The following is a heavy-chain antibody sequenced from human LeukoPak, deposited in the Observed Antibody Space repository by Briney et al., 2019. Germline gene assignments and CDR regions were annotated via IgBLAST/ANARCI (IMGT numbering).Heavy chain of an antibody. CDR3: AKDRALVRSAYFDY. CDR1: ALTVSSYA. J-gene: IGHJ4*02. V-gene: IGHV3-23*01. D-gene: IGHD2-21*01. CDR2: VSGSVGST. Sequence: GGCLRLSCAASALTVSSYAMSWVRQAPGRGLGWDSVVSGSVGSTSYTDSRKGWLTTSTEKSKNTMYMQMNCLKSRETAVYYCAKDRALVRSAYFDYWGQGALVIVSS.